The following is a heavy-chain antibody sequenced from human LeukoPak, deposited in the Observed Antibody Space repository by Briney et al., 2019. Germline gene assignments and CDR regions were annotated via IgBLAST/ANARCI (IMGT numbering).Heavy chain of an antibody. CDR3: ARVRELTGYSPWFDY. CDR2: INHSGST. V-gene: IGHV4-34*01. J-gene: IGHJ4*02. CDR1: GGSFSGYY. Sequence: PSETLSLTCAVYGGSFSGYYWSWIRQPPGKGLEWIGEINHSGSTNYNPSLKSRVTISVDTSKNQFSLKLSSVTAADTAVYYCARVRELTGYSPWFDYWSQGTLVTVSS. D-gene: IGHD3-9*01.